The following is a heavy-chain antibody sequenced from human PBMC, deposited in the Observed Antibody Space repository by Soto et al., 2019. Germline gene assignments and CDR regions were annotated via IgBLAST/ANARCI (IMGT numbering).Heavy chain of an antibody. CDR3: ARVTRGDYLLTFSLRCMDV. CDR1: GGSFSGYY. CDR2: INHSGTT. D-gene: IGHD4-17*01. Sequence: QVQLQQWGAGLLKPSETLSLTCAVYGGSFSGYYWSWIRQPPGKGLEWIGEINHSGTTNYNPSLKSRFTISVYTSKNQFSLMLNAVTAADTAVFYCARVTRGDYLLTFSLRCMDVWGQGTTVTVSS. V-gene: IGHV4-34*02. J-gene: IGHJ6*02.